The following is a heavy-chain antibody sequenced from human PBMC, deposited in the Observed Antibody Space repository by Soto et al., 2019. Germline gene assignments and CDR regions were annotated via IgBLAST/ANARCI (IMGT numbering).Heavy chain of an antibody. J-gene: IGHJ6*02. D-gene: IGHD3-22*01. CDR1: GGSISSSSYY. Sequence: SETLSLTCTVSGGSISSSSYYWGWIRQPPGKGLEWIGNVYYGGSTYYNPSLKSRVTISVETSKSQFSLKLSSVTAADTAVYYCAGGDYYHSSGYYFYYYTMDVWGQGTTLTVSS. CDR2: VYYGGST. V-gene: IGHV4-39*01. CDR3: AGGDYYHSSGYYFYYYTMDV.